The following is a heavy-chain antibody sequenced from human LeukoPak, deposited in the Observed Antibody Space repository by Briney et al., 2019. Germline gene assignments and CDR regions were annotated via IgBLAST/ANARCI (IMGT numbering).Heavy chain of an antibody. D-gene: IGHD4-23*01. Sequence: SETLSLTCTVSGGSISSGSYYWSWIRQPAGKGLEWIGRIYTSGSTNYNPSLKSRVTISVNTSKNQFSLKLSSVTAADTAVYYCARDRRDYGGNSPYYYYMDVWGKGTTVTVSS. J-gene: IGHJ6*03. V-gene: IGHV4-61*02. CDR2: IYTSGST. CDR3: ARDRRDYGGNSPYYYYMDV. CDR1: GGSISSGSYY.